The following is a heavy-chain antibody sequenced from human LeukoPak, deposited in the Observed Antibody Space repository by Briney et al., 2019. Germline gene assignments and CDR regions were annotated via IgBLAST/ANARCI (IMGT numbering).Heavy chain of an antibody. CDR3: ARDTPVQLERRDAFDI. CDR1: GYTFTGYY. Sequence: ASVKVSCKASGYTFTGYYMHWVRQASGQGLEWMGWINPNSGGTNYAQKFQGRVTMTRDTSISTAYMELSRLRSEDTAVYYCARDTPVQLERRDAFDIWGQGTMVTVSS. V-gene: IGHV1-2*02. CDR2: INPNSGGT. J-gene: IGHJ3*02. D-gene: IGHD1-1*01.